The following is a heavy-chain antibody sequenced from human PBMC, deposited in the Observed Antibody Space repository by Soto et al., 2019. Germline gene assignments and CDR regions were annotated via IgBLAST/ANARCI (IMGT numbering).Heavy chain of an antibody. CDR3: AKDMIVAKTEYYFDY. CDR1: GFTFSSYG. Sequence: GGSLRLSCAASGFTFSSYGMHWVRQAPGKGLEWVAVISYDGSNKYYADSVKGRFTISRDNSKNTLYLQMNSLRAEDTAVYYYAKDMIVAKTEYYFDYWGQGTLVTVSS. CDR2: ISYDGSNK. D-gene: IGHD5-12*01. J-gene: IGHJ4*02. V-gene: IGHV3-30*18.